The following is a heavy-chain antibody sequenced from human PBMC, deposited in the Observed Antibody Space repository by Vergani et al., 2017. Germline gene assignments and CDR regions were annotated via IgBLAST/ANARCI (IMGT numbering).Heavy chain of an antibody. CDR2: AYTSGMT. CDR3: ARELSYYYGSGSDDYNPYYYEGMDV. J-gene: IGHJ6*02. CDR1: GGSINTGAYY. V-gene: IGHV4-61*02. Sequence: QVQLQESGPRLVRPSQTLSLTCTVSGGSINTGAYYWSWIRQPAGKGLEWIGRAYTSGMTNYNPSLKSRVTILVDRSKSQLSLKLTSVTAGDTAVYFCARELSYYYGSGSDDYNPYYYEGMDVWGQGTLVAVSS. D-gene: IGHD3-10*01.